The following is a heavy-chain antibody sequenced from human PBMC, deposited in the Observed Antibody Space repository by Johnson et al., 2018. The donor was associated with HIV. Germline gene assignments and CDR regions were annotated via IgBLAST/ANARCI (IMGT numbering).Heavy chain of an antibody. V-gene: IGHV3-64*01. J-gene: IGHJ3*02. Sequence: VQLVESGGGLVQPGGSLRLSCAASGFTFSSYDMHWVRQAPGKGLEYVSAIRSNGGSTYYANSVKGRFTISRDNSKNTLYLQMNSLRAEDTAVYYCARDPSRGPRIRPRTLGAFDIWGQGTMVTVSS. D-gene: IGHD1-14*01. CDR2: IRSNGGST. CDR1: GFTFSSYD. CDR3: ARDPSRGPRIRPRTLGAFDI.